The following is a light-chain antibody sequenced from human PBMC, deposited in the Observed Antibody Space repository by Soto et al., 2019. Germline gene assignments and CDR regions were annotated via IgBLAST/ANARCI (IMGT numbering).Light chain of an antibody. CDR3: SSYAGSNNRVV. CDR1: SSDVGGYNY. Sequence: QSALTQPPSASGSPGQSVTISCTGTSSDVGGYNYVSWYQQHPGKAPKLMIYEVNRRPSGVPNRFSGSKSGNTASLTVSGLQAGDEADYYCSSYAGSNNRVVFGGGTKVTVL. V-gene: IGLV2-8*01. J-gene: IGLJ2*01. CDR2: EVN.